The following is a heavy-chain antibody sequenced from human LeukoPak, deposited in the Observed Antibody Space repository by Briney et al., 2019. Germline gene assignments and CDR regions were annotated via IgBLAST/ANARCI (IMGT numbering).Heavy chain of an antibody. CDR1: GYTFTSYD. V-gene: IGHV1-8*01. CDR2: MNPNSGNT. CDR3: ARRQLRFLELDP. Sequence: ASVKVSCKASGYTFTSYDINWVRHATGQGLEWMGWMNPNSGNTGYAQKFQGRVTMTRNTSISTAYMELSSLRSEDTAVYYCARRQLRFLELDPWGQGTLVTVSS. J-gene: IGHJ5*02. D-gene: IGHD3-3*01.